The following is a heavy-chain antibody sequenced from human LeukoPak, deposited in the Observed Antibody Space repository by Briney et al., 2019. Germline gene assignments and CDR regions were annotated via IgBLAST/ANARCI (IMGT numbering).Heavy chain of an antibody. J-gene: IGHJ6*02. V-gene: IGHV4-34*01. CDR3: ASLYDFWSGYYPRYYYGMDV. CDR2: INHSGST. Sequence: TSETLSLTCAVYGGSFSGYYWSWIRQPPGKGLEWIGEINHSGSTNYNPSLKSRVTISVDTSKNQFSLKLSSVTAADTAVYYCASLYDFWSGYYPRYYYGMDVWGQGTTVTVSS. CDR1: GGSFSGYY. D-gene: IGHD3-3*01.